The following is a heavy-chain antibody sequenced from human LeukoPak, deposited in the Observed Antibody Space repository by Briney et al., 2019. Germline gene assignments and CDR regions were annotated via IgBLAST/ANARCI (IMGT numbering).Heavy chain of an antibody. CDR2: IYISGST. CDR3: ARGRGYCSGGSCFNWFDP. CDR1: GGSISGYY. V-gene: IGHV4-4*07. D-gene: IGHD2-15*01. J-gene: IGHJ5*02. Sequence: SETLSLTCTVSGGSISGYYWSWIRQPAGKGLEWIGRIYISGSTDYNPSLKSRVTMSADTSKNHFSLKLNSVTAADTAVYYCARGRGYCSGGSCFNWFDPWGQGTLVTVSS.